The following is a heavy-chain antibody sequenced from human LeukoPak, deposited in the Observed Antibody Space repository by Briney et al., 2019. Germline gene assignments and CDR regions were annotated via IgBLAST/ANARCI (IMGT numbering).Heavy chain of an antibody. CDR3: ARSAGYSTPYGMDV. D-gene: IGHD6-13*01. CDR1: GFTFSSYG. V-gene: IGHV3-30*03. Sequence: GRSLRLSCAASGFTFSSYGMHWVRQAPGKGLEWVAVISYDGSNKYYADSVKGRFTISRDNSKNTLYLQMNSLRAEDTAVCYCARSAGYSTPYGMDVWGQGTTVTVSS. CDR2: ISYDGSNK. J-gene: IGHJ6*02.